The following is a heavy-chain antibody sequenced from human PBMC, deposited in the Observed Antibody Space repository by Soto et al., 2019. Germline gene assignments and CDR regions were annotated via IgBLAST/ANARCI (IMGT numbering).Heavy chain of an antibody. CDR2: IYYSGTT. D-gene: IGHD3-22*01. Sequence: PSETLSLTCAVSGYSISSSNWWGWIRQPPGKGLEWIGYIYYSGTTYYNPSLKSRVTMSVDTSKNQFSLKLTSVTAVDTAGDYCAGLKYYHSSDYWFHWGQGTGVTVSS. J-gene: IGHJ4*02. V-gene: IGHV4-28*01. CDR3: AGLKYYHSSDYWFH. CDR1: GYSISSSNW.